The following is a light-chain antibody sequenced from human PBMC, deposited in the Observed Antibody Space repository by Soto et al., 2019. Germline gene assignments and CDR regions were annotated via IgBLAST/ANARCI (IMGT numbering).Light chain of an antibody. CDR3: AAWDDSLNGVV. Sequence: QSVLRQPPSASGTPGQRVTVSCSGSSSNIGSNTVNWYQQLPGTAPKLLIYSSNERPSGVPDRFSGSKSRTSASLAISGLQSEDEADYYCAAWDDSLNGVVFGGGTKVTVL. CDR1: SSNIGSNT. J-gene: IGLJ2*01. V-gene: IGLV1-44*01. CDR2: SSN.